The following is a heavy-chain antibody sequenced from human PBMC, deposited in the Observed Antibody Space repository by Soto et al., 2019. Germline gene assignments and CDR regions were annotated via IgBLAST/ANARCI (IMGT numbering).Heavy chain of an antibody. CDR2: INHSGST. CDR1: GGSFSGYY. J-gene: IGHJ6*03. V-gene: IGHV4-34*01. Sequence: SETLSLTCAVYGGSFSGYYWSLIRQPPGKGLGWIGEINHSGSTNYNPSLKSRVTISVDTSKNQFSLKLSSVTAADTAVYYCARGGGSGRRYYYYYYMDVWGKGTTVTVSS. CDR3: ARGGGSGRRYYYYYYMDV. D-gene: IGHD3-10*01.